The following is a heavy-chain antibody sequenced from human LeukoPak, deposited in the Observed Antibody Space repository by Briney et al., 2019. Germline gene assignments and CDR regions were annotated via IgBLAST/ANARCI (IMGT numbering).Heavy chain of an antibody. V-gene: IGHV4-39*01. D-gene: IGHD6-19*01. CDR2: IYYSGDT. CDR1: GGSISSSSYY. Sequence: PSETLSLTCTVSGGSISSSSYYWGWIRQPPGKGLEWIGSIYYSGDTYYNPSLKSRRVTISVDTSKNQFSLRLSSVTAADTAVYYCARHQWHYYYYMGVWGKGPTVTDSS. CDR3: ARHQWHYYYYMGV. J-gene: IGHJ6*03.